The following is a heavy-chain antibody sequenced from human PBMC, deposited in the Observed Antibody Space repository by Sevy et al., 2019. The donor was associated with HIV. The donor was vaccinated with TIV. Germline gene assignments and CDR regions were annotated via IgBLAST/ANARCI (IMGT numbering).Heavy chain of an antibody. J-gene: IGHJ1*01. CDR3: ARDYDGGAAAGTLYFQH. V-gene: IGHV3-33*01. Sequence: GGSLRLSCAASGFTFSSYGMHWVRQAPGKGLEWVAAIWYDGSNKYYADSVKGRFTISRDNSKNTLYLQMNSLRAEDTAVYYCARDYDGGAAAGTLYFQHWGQGTLVTVSS. CDR1: GFTFSSYG. D-gene: IGHD6-13*01. CDR2: IWYDGSNK.